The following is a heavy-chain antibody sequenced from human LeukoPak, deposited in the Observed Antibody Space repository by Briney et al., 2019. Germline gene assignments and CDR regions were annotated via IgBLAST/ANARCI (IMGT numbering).Heavy chain of an antibody. D-gene: IGHD7-27*01. CDR1: GGSFSGYY. CDR3: ARLGPGRF. J-gene: IGHJ4*02. V-gene: IGHV4-34*01. Sequence: SETLSLTCAVYGGSFSGYYWSWIRQPPGKGLEWIGEINHSGSTNYNPPLKSRGTISVDTSKNQFSLKLSSVTAADTAVYYCARLGPGRFWGQGTLVTVSS. CDR2: INHSGST.